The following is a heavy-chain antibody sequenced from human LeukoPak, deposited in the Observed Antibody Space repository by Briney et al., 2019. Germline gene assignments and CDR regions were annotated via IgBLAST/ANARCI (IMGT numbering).Heavy chain of an antibody. CDR2: INPNSGGT. D-gene: IGHD3-22*01. CDR1: GYTFTNYY. CDR3: ARVRSYDSSGYFDY. V-gene: IGHV1-2*02. J-gene: IGHJ4*02. Sequence: ASVKVSCKASGYTFTNYYVNWVRQAPGQGLEWMGWINPNSGGTNYAQKFQGRVTMTRDTSISTAYMELSRLRSDDTAVYYCARVRSYDSSGYFDYWGQGTLVTVSS.